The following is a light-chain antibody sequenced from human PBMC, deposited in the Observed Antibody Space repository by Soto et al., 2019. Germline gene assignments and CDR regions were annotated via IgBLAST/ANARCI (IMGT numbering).Light chain of an antibody. V-gene: IGKV3-15*01. CDR3: QPYNKGPPLT. CDR1: QSVGTN. Sequence: EVVMTQSPATQSVSPGERATLSCRASQSVGTNLAWYQQKPGQAPRLIIYGASTRATGIPARFSGSGSGTEFTLTVSSLQSEDLVVYYCQPYNKGPPLTFGGGTKVEIK. CDR2: GAS. J-gene: IGKJ4*01.